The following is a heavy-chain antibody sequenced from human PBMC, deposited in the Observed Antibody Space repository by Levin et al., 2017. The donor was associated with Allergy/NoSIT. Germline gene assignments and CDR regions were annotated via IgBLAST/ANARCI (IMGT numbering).Heavy chain of an antibody. J-gene: IGHJ4*02. CDR3: AKGYQSITIFGVGIDY. D-gene: IGHD3-3*01. Sequence: SCAASGFTFSSYGMHWVRQAPGKGLEWVAVISYDGSNKYYADSVKGRFTISRDNSKNTLYLQMNSLRAEDTAVYYCAKGYQSITIFGVGIDYWGQGTLVTVSS. CDR1: GFTFSSYG. CDR2: ISYDGSNK. V-gene: IGHV3-30*18.